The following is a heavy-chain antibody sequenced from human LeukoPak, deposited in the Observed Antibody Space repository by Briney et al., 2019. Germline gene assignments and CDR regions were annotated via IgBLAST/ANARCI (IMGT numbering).Heavy chain of an antibody. D-gene: IGHD1-26*01. Sequence: SETLSLTCDVYGGSFSGYYWSWIRQPPGKGLEWIGEINHSGSTNYNPSLKSRVTISVDTSKNQFSLKLSSVTAADTAVYYCARAPSGATNDAFDIWGQGTMVTVSS. CDR3: ARAPSGATNDAFDI. CDR2: INHSGST. V-gene: IGHV4-34*01. CDR1: GGSFSGYY. J-gene: IGHJ3*02.